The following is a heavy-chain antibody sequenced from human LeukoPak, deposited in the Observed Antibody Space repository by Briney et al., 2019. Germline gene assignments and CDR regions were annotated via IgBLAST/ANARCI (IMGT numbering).Heavy chain of an antibody. D-gene: IGHD1-14*01. CDR2: IYYSGST. CDR1: GDSVSSSNYY. J-gene: IGHJ5*02. CDR3: ARLNKPGWFDP. V-gene: IGHV4-39*01. Sequence: PSETLSLTCTVSGDSVSSSNYYWAWIRQPPGKGLEWIGNIYYSGSTYYNPSLKSRLTISVDTSKNQYSLKLTSVAAADTAVYYCARLNKPGWFDPWGQGTLVTVSS.